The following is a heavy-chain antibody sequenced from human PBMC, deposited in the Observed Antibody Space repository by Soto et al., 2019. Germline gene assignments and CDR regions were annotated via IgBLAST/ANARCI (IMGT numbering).Heavy chain of an antibody. V-gene: IGHV4-34*01. Sequence: SETLSLTCAVYGGSFSGYYWSWIRQPPGKGLEWIGEINHSGSTNYNPSLKSRVTISVDTSKNQFSLKLSTVTAADTAVYYCARGYCSSTSCYDYWGQGTLVTVSS. CDR1: GGSFSGYY. CDR3: ARGYCSSTSCYDY. J-gene: IGHJ4*02. D-gene: IGHD2-2*01. CDR2: INHSGST.